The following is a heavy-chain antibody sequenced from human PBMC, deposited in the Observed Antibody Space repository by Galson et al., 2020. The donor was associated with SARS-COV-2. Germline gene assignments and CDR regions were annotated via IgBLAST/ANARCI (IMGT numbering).Heavy chain of an antibody. Sequence: GGSLRLSCSASGFTFSSYAMHWVRQAPGKGLEYVSAISSNGGSTYYADSVKGRFTISRDNSKNTLYLQMSSLRAEDTAVYYCVKAGQNIVLMGPLAYWGQGTLVTVSS. CDR2: ISSNGGST. V-gene: IGHV3-64D*06. D-gene: IGHD2-8*01. J-gene: IGHJ4*02. CDR3: VKAGQNIVLMGPLAY. CDR1: GFTFSSYA.